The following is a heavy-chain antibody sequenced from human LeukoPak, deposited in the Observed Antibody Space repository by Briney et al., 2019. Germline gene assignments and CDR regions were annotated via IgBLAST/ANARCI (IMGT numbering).Heavy chain of an antibody. V-gene: IGHV4-59*12. D-gene: IGHD3-22*01. CDR3: ARWYYDSSGYRYFDY. Sequence: SETLSLTCTVSGVSISTYYWTWIRQSPGKGLEWIGNIDYSGNTKYNPSLSSRVTISVDTSKNHFSLKLSSVTAADTAVYYCARWYYDSSGYRYFDYWGQGTLVIVSS. J-gene: IGHJ4*02. CDR1: GVSISTYY. CDR2: IDYSGNT.